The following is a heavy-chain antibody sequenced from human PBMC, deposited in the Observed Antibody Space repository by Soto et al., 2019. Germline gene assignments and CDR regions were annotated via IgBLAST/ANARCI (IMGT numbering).Heavy chain of an antibody. D-gene: IGHD6-6*01. J-gene: IGHJ4*02. CDR1: GFTFSSYW. V-gene: IGHV3-7*01. CDR3: ARAGYSSSSTRIGDY. Sequence: EVQLVESGGGLVQPGGSLRLSCAASGFTFSSYWMSWVRQAPGKGREWVANIKQDGSEKYYVDYVKGRFTISRDNAKNSLYLQMNSLRAEDTAVYYCARAGYSSSSTRIGDYWGQGTLVTVSS. CDR2: IKQDGSEK.